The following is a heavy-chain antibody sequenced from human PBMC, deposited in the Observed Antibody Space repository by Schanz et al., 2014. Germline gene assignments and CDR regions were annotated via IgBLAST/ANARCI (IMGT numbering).Heavy chain of an antibody. V-gene: IGHV4-31*03. D-gene: IGHD1-26*01. CDR1: AGSINSGPYS. CDR2: IYYRGNT. Sequence: QVQLQESGPGLVKPSETLILTCNVSAGSINSGPYSWSWVRQHPGKGLEWIGFIYYRGNTYYNPSVERRVAISLDPSKTQCFRNLNSLTAADTAVYYCARVPEPGWFDPWGQGTLVTVSS. J-gene: IGHJ5*02. CDR3: ARVPEPGWFDP.